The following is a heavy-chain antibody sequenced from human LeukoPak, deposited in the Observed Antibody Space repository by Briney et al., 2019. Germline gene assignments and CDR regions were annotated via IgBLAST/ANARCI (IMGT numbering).Heavy chain of an antibody. CDR1: EFSVGSNY. CDR2: ISSSSSYI. J-gene: IGHJ3*02. V-gene: IGHV3-21*01. CDR3: AANYYDSSGYYKDAFDI. Sequence: GGSLRLSCAASEFSVGSNYMTWVRQAPGKGLEWVSSISSSSSYIYYADSVKGRFTISRDNAKNSLYLQMNSLRAEDTAVYYCAANYYDSSGYYKDAFDIWGQGTMVTVSS. D-gene: IGHD3-22*01.